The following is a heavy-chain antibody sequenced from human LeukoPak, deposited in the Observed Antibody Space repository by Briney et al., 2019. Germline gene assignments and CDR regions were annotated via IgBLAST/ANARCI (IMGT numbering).Heavy chain of an antibody. CDR2: IFYSGST. Sequence: PSETLSLTCTVSGGSISTSSYYWGWVRQPPGKGLEWIGNIFYSGSTYYSPSLKSRVTISLDTSRNQFSLKLNSVTAADTAVYYCAARATAAHTGDYWSQGTLVTVSS. V-gene: IGHV4-39*07. D-gene: IGHD6-13*01. CDR3: AARATAAHTGDY. CDR1: GGSISTSSYY. J-gene: IGHJ4*02.